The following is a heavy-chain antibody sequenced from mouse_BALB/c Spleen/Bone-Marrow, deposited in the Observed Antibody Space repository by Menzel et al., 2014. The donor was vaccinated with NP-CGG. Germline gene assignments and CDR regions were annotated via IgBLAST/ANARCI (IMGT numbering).Heavy chain of an antibody. CDR2: INPYNGGT. Sequence: VQLQQSGPELVKPGASMKISCKASGYSFTGYIMNWVKQSHGKNLELIGLINPYNGGTRYNQKFKGKATLTVDKSSSTAYMELLSLTSEDSAVYYCARFGPAGGYWGQGTTLTVSS. CDR3: ARFGPAGGY. CDR1: GYSFTGYI. V-gene: IGHV1-26*01. J-gene: IGHJ2*01.